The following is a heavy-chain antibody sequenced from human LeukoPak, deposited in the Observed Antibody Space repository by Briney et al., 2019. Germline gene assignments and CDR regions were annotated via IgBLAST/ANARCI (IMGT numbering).Heavy chain of an antibody. V-gene: IGHV1-18*01. D-gene: IGHD7-27*01. CDR1: GYTFTSYG. CDR3: AREEGNWGDAFDI. Sequence: ASVKVSCKASGYTFTSYGISWGRQAPGQWLEFMEWISGSNGNTNYAQKLQGRGTMTTDTSTSTAYMELRSLRSDDTAVYYCAREEGNWGDAFDIWGQGTMVTVSS. CDR2: ISGSNGNT. J-gene: IGHJ3*02.